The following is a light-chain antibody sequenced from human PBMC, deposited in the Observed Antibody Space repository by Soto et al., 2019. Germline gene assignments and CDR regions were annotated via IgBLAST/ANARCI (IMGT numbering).Light chain of an antibody. V-gene: IGKV1-5*03. Sequence: DIKMTQSPSTLSASVGDRVTITCRASQSISSWLAWYQQKPGTVPKLLIYKASNLESGVPSRFSGTGSGTEFTLTISSLQPDDFATYYCQQYNTYSPGYTFGQGTKLEIK. CDR1: QSISSW. J-gene: IGKJ2*01. CDR2: KAS. CDR3: QQYNTYSPGYT.